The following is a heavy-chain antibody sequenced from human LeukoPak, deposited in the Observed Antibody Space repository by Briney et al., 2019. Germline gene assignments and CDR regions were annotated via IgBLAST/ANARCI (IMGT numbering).Heavy chain of an antibody. CDR2: ISTSGDRT. Sequence: GGSLRLSCAASGFTFSSYAMSWVRQAPGKGLEWVSAISTSGDRTYYADSVKGRFTISRDSSKNTLYMQMNSLRAEDTAVYYCAKDYLGSSYAFDVWGQGTMVTVSS. V-gene: IGHV3-23*01. CDR3: AKDYLGSSYAFDV. D-gene: IGHD6-13*01. CDR1: GFTFSSYA. J-gene: IGHJ3*01.